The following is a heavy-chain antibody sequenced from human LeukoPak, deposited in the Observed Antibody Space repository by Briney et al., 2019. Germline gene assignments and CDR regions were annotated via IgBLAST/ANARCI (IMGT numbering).Heavy chain of an antibody. J-gene: IGHJ6*02. Sequence: SETLSLTCTVSGGSISSYYWSWIRQPPGKGLEWIGYIYYSGSTNHNPSLKSRVTISVDTSKNQFSLKLSSVTAADTAVYYCARGSITMVRGTHYYYYGMDVWGQGTTVTVSS. V-gene: IGHV4-59*01. CDR1: GGSISSYY. CDR3: ARGSITMVRGTHYYYYGMDV. D-gene: IGHD3-10*01. CDR2: IYYSGST.